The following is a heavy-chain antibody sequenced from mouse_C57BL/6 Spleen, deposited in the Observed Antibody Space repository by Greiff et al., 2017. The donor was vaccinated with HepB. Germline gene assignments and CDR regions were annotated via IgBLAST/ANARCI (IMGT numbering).Heavy chain of an antibody. CDR2: IRNKANGYTT. CDR1: GFTFTDYY. Sequence: EVKLMESGGGLVQPGGSLSLSCAASGFTFTDYYMSWVRQPPGKALEWLGFIRNKANGYTTEYSASVKGRFTISRDNSQSILYLQLNALRAEDSATYYGARYTAGFLDYWGQGTTLTVSA. V-gene: IGHV7-3*01. CDR3: ARYTAGFLDY. J-gene: IGHJ2*01.